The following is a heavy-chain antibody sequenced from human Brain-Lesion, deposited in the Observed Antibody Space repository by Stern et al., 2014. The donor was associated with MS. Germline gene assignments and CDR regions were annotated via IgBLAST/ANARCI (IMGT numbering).Heavy chain of an antibody. CDR1: GFTFGSWA. CDR3: AKDRQYLTYFFDH. D-gene: IGHD2/OR15-2a*01. CDR2: VSDDGSNK. V-gene: IGHV3-30*18. Sequence: VQLVESGGGVVQPGRPLRLSCVPSGFTFGSWAMHWVRQAPGKGLEWVSGVSDDGSNKYYADSVKGRFTISRDNSQNTLYMQMSSLRPEDTAVYYCAKDRQYLTYFFDHWGQGSLVTVSS. J-gene: IGHJ5*02.